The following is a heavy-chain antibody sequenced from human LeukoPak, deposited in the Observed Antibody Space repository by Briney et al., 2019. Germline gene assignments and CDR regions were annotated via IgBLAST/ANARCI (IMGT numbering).Heavy chain of an antibody. D-gene: IGHD1-1*01. CDR3: ARAASWNDGDAFDI. Sequence: ASVKVSCKASGYTFTSYGISWVRQAPGQGLEWMGWISGSTGNTHYAQNVQGRVTMTTDTATSTAYMELRSLGSDDTAVYYCARAASWNDGDAFDIWGQGTVVTVSS. J-gene: IGHJ3*02. V-gene: IGHV1-18*01. CDR1: GYTFTSYG. CDR2: ISGSTGNT.